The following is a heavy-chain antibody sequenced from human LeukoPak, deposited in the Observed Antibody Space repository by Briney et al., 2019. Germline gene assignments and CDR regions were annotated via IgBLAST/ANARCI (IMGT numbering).Heavy chain of an antibody. D-gene: IGHD3-10*01. V-gene: IGHV4-34*01. J-gene: IGHJ6*03. CDR3: AKVGPSLVRGLIRGGARYYYNYMDV. Sequence: PSETLSLTCAVYGGSFSGYYWSWIRQPPGKGLEWIGEINHSGSTNYNPSHKSRVTISVDTSKNQFSLKLSSVTAADTAVYYGAKVGPSLVRGLIRGGARYYYNYMDVWGKGTTVTISS. CDR1: GGSFSGYY. CDR2: INHSGST.